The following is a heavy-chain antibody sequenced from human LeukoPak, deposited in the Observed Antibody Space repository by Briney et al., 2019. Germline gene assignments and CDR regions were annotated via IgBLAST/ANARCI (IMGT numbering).Heavy chain of an antibody. Sequence: GGSLRLSCAASGFTFGTYGLAWVRQAPGKGLEWVSAISASGGHTYYADSVKGRLSISRDNFKNTLYLQMNSLRGEDTALYYCAKEMGNSQPFDYWGQGTLVTVSS. V-gene: IGHV3-23*01. CDR3: AKEMGNSQPFDY. D-gene: IGHD2/OR15-2a*01. CDR2: ISASGGHT. CDR1: GFTFGTYG. J-gene: IGHJ4*02.